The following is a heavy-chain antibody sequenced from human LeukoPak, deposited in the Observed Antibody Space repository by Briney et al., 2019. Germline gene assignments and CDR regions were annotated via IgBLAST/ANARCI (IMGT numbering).Heavy chain of an antibody. CDR3: ARDRSRYYYFDY. D-gene: IGHD5-18*01. J-gene: IGHJ4*02. CDR2: IYYSGST. Sequence: PSETLSLTCTVSGGSISSGGYYWSWIRQHPGKGLEWIGYIYYSGSTYYNPSLKSRVTISVDTSKNQFSLKLSSVTAADTAVYYCARDRSRYYYFDYWGQGTLVTVSS. V-gene: IGHV4-31*03. CDR1: GGSISSGGYY.